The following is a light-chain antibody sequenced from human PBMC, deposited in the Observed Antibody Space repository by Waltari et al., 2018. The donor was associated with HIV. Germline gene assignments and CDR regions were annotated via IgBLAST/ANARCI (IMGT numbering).Light chain of an antibody. Sequence: DNQMTQYPYTMSASVGDRVTITCRSSQSISSWLAWYQQKPGKAPKLLIYKASSLESGVPSRFSCSGSGTEFTLTISRVQPDDFATYYCQQYNSYPLYSFGQGTKLEIK. CDR1: QSISSW. V-gene: IGKV1-5*03. J-gene: IGKJ2*03. CDR2: KAS. CDR3: QQYNSYPLYS.